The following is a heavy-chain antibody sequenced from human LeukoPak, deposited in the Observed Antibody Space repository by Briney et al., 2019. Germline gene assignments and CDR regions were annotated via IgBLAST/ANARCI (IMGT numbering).Heavy chain of an antibody. CDR1: GFTLSNFW. J-gene: IGHJ4*02. D-gene: IGHD4-17*01. CDR2: LNTDGSNT. V-gene: IGHV3-74*01. CDR3: ARVRKSYGDYVNDY. Sequence: QPGGSLRRSCAASGFTLSNFWRHWVRQAPGKGLVWISRLNTDGSNTVYADSVKGRFTFSRDNAKNTMYLQMNSLRAEDTAVYYCARVRKSYGDYVNDYWGQGTLVTVSS.